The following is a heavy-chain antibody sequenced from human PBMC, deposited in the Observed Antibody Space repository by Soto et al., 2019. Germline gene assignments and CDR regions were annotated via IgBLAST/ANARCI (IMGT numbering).Heavy chain of an antibody. J-gene: IGHJ4*02. CDR1: GGTFSSYA. CDR3: ARDNTVAGTPYYFDY. D-gene: IGHD6-19*01. Sequence: SVKVSCKASGGTFSSYAISWVRQAPGQGLEWMGGIIPIFGTANYAQKFQGRVTITADRSTSTAYMELSSLRSEDTAVYYCARDNTVAGTPYYFDYWGQGTLVTVSS. V-gene: IGHV1-69*06. CDR2: IIPIFGTA.